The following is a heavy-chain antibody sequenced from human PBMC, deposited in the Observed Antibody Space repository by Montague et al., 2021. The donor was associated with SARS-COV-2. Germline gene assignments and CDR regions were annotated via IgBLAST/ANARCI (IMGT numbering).Heavy chain of an antibody. CDR3: VRLGAITLVRGITKADFSDYGMDV. V-gene: IGHV4-34*01. CDR2: INHRGST. D-gene: IGHD3-10*01. J-gene: IGHJ6*02. CDR1: GGSFSSDNYF. Sequence: SETLSLTCTVSGGSFSSDNYFWSWIRQPPGKGLEWIGEINHRGSTTYXXXLESRVSISVDTSNKQFSLKVTSVTAADTAVYYCVRLGAITLVRGITKADFSDYGMDVWGQGTTVTVSS.